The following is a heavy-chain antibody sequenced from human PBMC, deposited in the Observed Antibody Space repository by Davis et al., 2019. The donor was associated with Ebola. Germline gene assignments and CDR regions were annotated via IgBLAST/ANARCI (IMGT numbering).Heavy chain of an antibody. CDR3: ARGWLRSGLDY. Sequence: PSETLSLTCVISGASVSGGSGAWNCIRQSPSRGLEWLGRTYYKSKWYNDYAVSVKSRITVNPDTSKNQFSLQLDSVTPEDTAVYYCARGWLRSGLDYWGQGILVTVSS. J-gene: IGHJ4*02. CDR1: GASVSGGSGA. V-gene: IGHV6-1*01. D-gene: IGHD3-22*01. CDR2: TYYKSKWYN.